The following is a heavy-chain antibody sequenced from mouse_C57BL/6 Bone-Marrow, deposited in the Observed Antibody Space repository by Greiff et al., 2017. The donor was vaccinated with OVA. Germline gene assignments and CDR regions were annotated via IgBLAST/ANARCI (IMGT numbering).Heavy chain of an antibody. J-gene: IGHJ2*01. CDR1: GYTFTSHW. CDR3: GTGYGD. V-gene: IGHV1-55*01. CDR2: IYPGSGST. Sequence: QVQLQQPGAELVKPGASVKMSCKASGYTFTSHWITWVKQRPGQGLEWIGDIYPGSGSTNYNEKFKSKATLTVETSSSTAYMQRSSLTSEDSAVYYCGTGYGDWGQGTTLTVSS. D-gene: IGHD3-2*02.